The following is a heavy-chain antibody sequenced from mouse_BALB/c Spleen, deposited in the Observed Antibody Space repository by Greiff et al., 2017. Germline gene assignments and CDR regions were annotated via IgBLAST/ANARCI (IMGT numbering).Heavy chain of an antibody. J-gene: IGHJ1*01. CDR3: ASAVVADGYIDY. CDR1: GYTFTSYW. CDR2: INPSTGYT. D-gene: IGHD1-1*01. Sequence: QVQLQQSGADLAKPGASVKMSCKASGYTFTSYWMHWVKQRPGQGLEWIGYINPSTGYTEYNQKFKDKATLTADKSTSTTYMQLNSLTSEDSAVYYYASAVVADGYIDYWGEGTTVTVAS. V-gene: IGHV1-7*01.